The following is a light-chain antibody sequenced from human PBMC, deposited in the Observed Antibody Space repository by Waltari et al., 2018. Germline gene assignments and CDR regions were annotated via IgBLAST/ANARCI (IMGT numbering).Light chain of an antibody. J-gene: IGKJ1*01. CDR3: QHYVRLPAT. Sequence: EIVLTQSPGTLSLSPGERATLSCRASQTVRTTYLAWYQQKPGQAPTLLIYGASTRAPGIPDRFSGSGSGTDFSLTISRLEPEDFAVYYCQHYVRLPATFGQGTKVEIK. CDR1: QTVRTTY. CDR2: GAS. V-gene: IGKV3-20*01.